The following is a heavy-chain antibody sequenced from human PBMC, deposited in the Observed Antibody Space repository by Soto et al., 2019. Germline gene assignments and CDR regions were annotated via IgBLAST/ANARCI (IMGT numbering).Heavy chain of an antibody. V-gene: IGHV1-3*02. CDR2: SNRGNGFP. D-gene: IGHD4-17*01. Sequence: QVQLVQSGAEVRTPGASVKISCKASGYTFRSHGLQWVRQAPGQRLGWVGWSNRGNGFPKYSQEFQDRVTITRDTAESTIYMELHSLTSDDTAVYYCARLSYSDALDGWGQGTTVTVSS. CDR3: ARLSYSDALDG. CDR1: GYTFRSHG. J-gene: IGHJ6*02.